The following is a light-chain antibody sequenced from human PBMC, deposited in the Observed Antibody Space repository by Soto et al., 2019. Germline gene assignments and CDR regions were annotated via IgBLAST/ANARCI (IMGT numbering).Light chain of an antibody. Sequence: DIQMTQSPSTLSASVGDRVTITCRASQSISSWLAWYQQKPGKAPKLLIYKASTLESGVPSRFSGSGSGTKFTLTISSPQPDDFATFYCQQYHGYPLTFGGGTKVDIK. J-gene: IGKJ4*01. CDR3: QQYHGYPLT. CDR2: KAS. CDR1: QSISSW. V-gene: IGKV1-5*03.